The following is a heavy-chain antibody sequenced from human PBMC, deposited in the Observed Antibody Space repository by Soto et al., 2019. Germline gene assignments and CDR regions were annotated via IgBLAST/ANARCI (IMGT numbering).Heavy chain of an antibody. CDR3: ARERTGTTSMDV. CDR2: MNPNSGNT. CDR1: GYTFTSYD. V-gene: IGHV1-8*01. D-gene: IGHD1-1*01. Sequence: QVQLVQSGAEVKKPGASVKVSCKASGYTFTSYDSNWVRQATGQGLEWMGWMNPNSGNTGYAQKFQGRVTRTTNTSISTAYMELSSLRYEDTAVYYCARERTGTTSMDVWGQGTTVTVSS. J-gene: IGHJ6*02.